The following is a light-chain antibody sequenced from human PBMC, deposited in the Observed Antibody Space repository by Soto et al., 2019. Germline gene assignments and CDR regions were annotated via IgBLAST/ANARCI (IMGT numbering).Light chain of an antibody. J-gene: IGKJ2*01. Sequence: EIVVTQSPSTLSLSPGERATLSCRARQSVSSNHLAWYQQKPGQAPRLLIFASTGRPTVIPDRFTGSGSGTDFTLTISRLEPEDFAMYYCQQYGSSPYTFGQGTKVEIK. CDR3: QQYGSSPYT. V-gene: IGKV3-20*01. CDR2: AST. CDR1: QSVSSNH.